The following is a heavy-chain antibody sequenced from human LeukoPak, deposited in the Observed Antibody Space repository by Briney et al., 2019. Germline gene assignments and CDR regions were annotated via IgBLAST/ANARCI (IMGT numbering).Heavy chain of an antibody. V-gene: IGHV4-61*09. J-gene: IGHJ4*02. D-gene: IGHD3-22*01. CDR2: IYTSGTT. CDR3: ARGVLQDYFDSSGFHHQGGVDF. CDR1: GGSINRGSYY. Sequence: PSETLSLTCTVSGGSINRGSYYWTWIRQPAGKGLEWIGHIYTSGTTSYNSSLKSRLDISLDTSKNQVSLTLTSVTAADTATYFCARGVLQDYFDSSGFHHQGGVDFWGQGTLVTVSS.